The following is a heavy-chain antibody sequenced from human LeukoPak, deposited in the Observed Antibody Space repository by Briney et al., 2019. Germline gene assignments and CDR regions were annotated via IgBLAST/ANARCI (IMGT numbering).Heavy chain of an antibody. V-gene: IGHV3-7*01. D-gene: IGHD3-22*01. J-gene: IGHJ4*02. CDR3: VRVGSDYYDSSGYYHFAY. CDR1: GFTFSSYS. CDR2: IKQDGSEK. Sequence: GGSLRLSCAASGFTFSSYSMNWVRQAPGKGLEWVASIKQDGSEKHYVDSVKGRLTISRDNAKKSLYLQMNSLRAEDTAVYYCVRVGSDYYDSSGYYHFAYWGQGTLVTVSS.